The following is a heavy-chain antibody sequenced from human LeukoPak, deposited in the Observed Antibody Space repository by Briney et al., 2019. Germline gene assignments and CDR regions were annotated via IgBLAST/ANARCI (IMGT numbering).Heavy chain of an antibody. Sequence: TSETLSLTCTVSGGSISSYYWSWIRQPPGKGLEWIGYIYYSGSTNYNPSLKSRVTISVDTSKNQFSLKLSSVTAADTAVYYCARQYGGNAHFDYRGQGTLVTVSS. CDR2: IYYSGST. D-gene: IGHD4-23*01. J-gene: IGHJ4*02. V-gene: IGHV4-59*08. CDR3: ARQYGGNAHFDY. CDR1: GGSISSYY.